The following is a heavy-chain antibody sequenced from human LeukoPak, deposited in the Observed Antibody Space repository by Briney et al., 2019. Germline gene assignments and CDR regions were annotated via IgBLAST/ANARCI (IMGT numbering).Heavy chain of an antibody. J-gene: IGHJ6*02. CDR3: ARATVGMDV. Sequence: GGSLRLSCAASGFTFSSYAMSWVRQAPGKGLEWVSAINTAGDTYYPGSVKGRFTISRENAKNSFYLQMNSLRAGDTAVYCCARATVGMDVWGQGTTVTVSS. CDR2: INTAGDT. V-gene: IGHV3-13*01. CDR1: GFTFSSYA.